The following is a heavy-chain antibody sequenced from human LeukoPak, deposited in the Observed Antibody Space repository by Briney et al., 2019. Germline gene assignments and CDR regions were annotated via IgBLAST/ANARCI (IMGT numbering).Heavy chain of an antibody. CDR1: GYTFTGHY. V-gene: IGHV1-46*01. CDR3: ARDNSYGDITWWFDP. J-gene: IGHJ5*02. Sequence: ASVKVSCKASGYTFTGHYMHWVRQAPGQGLEWMGLINPSGTGTLYTQKFQGRVTMTRDTSTSTDYMELSSLRSEDTAVYHCARDNSYGDITWWFDPWGQGTLVTVSS. D-gene: IGHD2-15*01. CDR2: INPSGTGT.